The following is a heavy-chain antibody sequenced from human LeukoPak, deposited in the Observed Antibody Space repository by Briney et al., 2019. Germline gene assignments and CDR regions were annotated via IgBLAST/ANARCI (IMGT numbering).Heavy chain of an antibody. Sequence: GGSLRLSCAASGFTFSSYAMSWVRHAPGKGLEWVSAISGSGGSTYYADSVKGRFTISRDNSKSTLYLQMNSLRAEDTAVYYCAKVYGDYYFDYWGQGTLVTVSS. CDR3: AKVYGDYYFDY. V-gene: IGHV3-23*01. CDR1: GFTFSSYA. J-gene: IGHJ4*02. D-gene: IGHD4-17*01. CDR2: ISGSGGST.